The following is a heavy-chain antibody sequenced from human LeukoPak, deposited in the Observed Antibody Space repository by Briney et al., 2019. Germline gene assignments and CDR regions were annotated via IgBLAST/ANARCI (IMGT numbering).Heavy chain of an antibody. CDR3: ARITAGTGAFDI. V-gene: IGHV4-59*01. Sequence: SETLSLTCTVSGGSISSYYWGWIRQPPGKGLEWIGYIYYSGSTNYNPSLKSRVTISVDTSKNQFSLKLSSVTAADTAVYYCARITAGTGAFDIWGQGTMVTVSS. CDR1: GGSISSYY. CDR2: IYYSGST. J-gene: IGHJ3*02. D-gene: IGHD6-19*01.